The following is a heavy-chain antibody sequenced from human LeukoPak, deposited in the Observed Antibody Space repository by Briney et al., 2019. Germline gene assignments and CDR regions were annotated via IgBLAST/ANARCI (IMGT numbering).Heavy chain of an antibody. CDR3: ARGGEDYDGGPDY. V-gene: IGHV3-48*01. Sequence: QSGGSLRLSCAASGFTFSSYSMNWVRQAPGKGLEWVSYISSSSSTLYYADSVKGRFTISRDNAKNSLYLQMNSLSAADTAVYYCARGGEDYDGGPDYWGQGTLVTVSS. CDR2: ISSSSSTL. CDR1: GFTFSSYS. D-gene: IGHD4-17*01. J-gene: IGHJ4*02.